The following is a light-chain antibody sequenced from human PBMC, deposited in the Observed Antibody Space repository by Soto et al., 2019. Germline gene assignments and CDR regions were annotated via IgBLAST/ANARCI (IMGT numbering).Light chain of an antibody. CDR2: DAS. J-gene: IGKJ5*01. V-gene: IGKV1-9*01. CDR3: QLLDSYPIT. CDR1: QGISSF. Sequence: DIQLTQSPSFLSASVGDRVTITCRASQGISSFLAWYQEKPGEAPKLLIYDASTLQSGVPSRFSGSGSGTEFALTFSRLLPEVFSTYYCQLLDSYPITFGQGTRLDSK.